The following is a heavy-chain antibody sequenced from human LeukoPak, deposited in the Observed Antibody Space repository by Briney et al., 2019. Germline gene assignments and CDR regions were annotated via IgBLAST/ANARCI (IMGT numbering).Heavy chain of an antibody. D-gene: IGHD2-2*01. CDR3: ARQKCTSTSCLTKNAFDI. V-gene: IGHV4-4*07. Sequence: SETLSLTCTVSGGSISSYYWSWIRQPAGKGLEWIGRIYSSGSTNYNPSLKSRVTMSVDTSKNQFSLKLSSVTAADTAVYYCARQKCTSTSCLTKNAFDIWGQGTMVTVSS. CDR2: IYSSGST. J-gene: IGHJ3*02. CDR1: GGSISSYY.